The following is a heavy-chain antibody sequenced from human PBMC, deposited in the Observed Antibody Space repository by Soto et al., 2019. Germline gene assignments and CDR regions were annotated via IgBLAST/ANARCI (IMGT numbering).Heavy chain of an antibody. CDR3: TRLLGYGSESVSNDQENKRYLCAMDV. Sequence: GESLKISCKGSGYSFSTYWINWVRQMPGKGLEWMGRIDPSDSYTDYGPSFQGHVTISADKSLSAAYLQWSSLKASDTAMYYCTRLLGYGSESVSNDQENKRYLCAMDVWGQGTTVTVSS. D-gene: IGHD3-10*01. J-gene: IGHJ6*02. CDR1: GYSFSTYW. CDR2: IDPSDSYT. V-gene: IGHV5-10-1*01.